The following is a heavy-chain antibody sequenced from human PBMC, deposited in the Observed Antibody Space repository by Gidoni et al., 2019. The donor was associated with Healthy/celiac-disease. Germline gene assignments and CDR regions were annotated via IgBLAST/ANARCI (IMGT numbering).Heavy chain of an antibody. CDR2: IYTSGST. D-gene: IGHD2-2*01. CDR3: ARATADIVVVPAAPQFDV. Sequence: QVQLQESGPGLVKPSQTLSLTCTVSGGSISRGSYYWSWIRQPAGKGLEWIGRIYTSGSTNYNPSLKSRVTISVDTAKNQFSLKLSSVTAADTAVYYCARATADIVVVPAAPQFDVWGQGTTVTVSS. V-gene: IGHV4-61*02. CDR1: GGSISRGSYY. J-gene: IGHJ6*02.